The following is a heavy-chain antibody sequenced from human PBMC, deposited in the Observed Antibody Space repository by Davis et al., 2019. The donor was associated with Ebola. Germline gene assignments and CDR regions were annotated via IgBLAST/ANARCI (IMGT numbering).Heavy chain of an antibody. CDR2: ISAYNGNT. CDR1: GYTFTSYC. CDR3: ARESEQLALDY. J-gene: IGHJ4*01. D-gene: IGHD6-6*01. Sequence: AASVPVSCQASGYTFTSYCISWVRQAPGQGLEWMGWISAYNGNTNYAQKLQGRVTMTTDTSTSTAYMELRSLRSDDTAVYYCARESEQLALDYWGHGTLVTVSS. V-gene: IGHV1-18*01.